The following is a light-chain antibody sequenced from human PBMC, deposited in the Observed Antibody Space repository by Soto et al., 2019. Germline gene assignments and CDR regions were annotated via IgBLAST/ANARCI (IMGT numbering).Light chain of an antibody. CDR2: DGT. CDR1: SSDVDDYRY. CDR3: CSYVTTPEI. V-gene: IGLV2-11*01. Sequence: QSALSQPRSVSGSPGQLVTISCTGTSSDVDDYRYVSWYQQYPGKAPKLVIYDGTKRPSGVPDRFSGSNSGNTASLTISGLQAEDEADYYCCSYVTTPEIFGTGTKVTVL. J-gene: IGLJ1*01.